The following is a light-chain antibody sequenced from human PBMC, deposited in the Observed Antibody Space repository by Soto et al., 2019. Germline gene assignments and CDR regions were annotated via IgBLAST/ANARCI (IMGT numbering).Light chain of an antibody. V-gene: IGKV3D-15*01. CDR1: QSVSSN. CDR3: QQYGSSRT. Sequence: EIVMTQSPATLSLSPGERATLSCRASQSVSSNLAWYQQKPGQAPRLLIYGASTRATGIPARFSGSGSGTDFTLTIRSLEPEDFAVYYCQQYGSSRTFGQGTKVDIK. CDR2: GAS. J-gene: IGKJ1*01.